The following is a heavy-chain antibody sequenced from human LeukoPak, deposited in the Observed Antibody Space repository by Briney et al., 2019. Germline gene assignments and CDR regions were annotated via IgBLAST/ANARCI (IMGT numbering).Heavy chain of an antibody. D-gene: IGHD2/OR15-2a*01. Sequence: GGSLRLSCAASGFTVRSYYMAWVRQAPGKGLEWVSYISSSGSTIYYADSVKGRSTISRDNSKNTLYLQMSSLRAEDTAVYHCAKDTIKVYSNKNAFDIWGQGTMVTVSS. CDR1: GFTVRSYY. J-gene: IGHJ3*02. CDR2: ISSSGSTI. V-gene: IGHV3-48*01. CDR3: AKDTIKVYSNKNAFDI.